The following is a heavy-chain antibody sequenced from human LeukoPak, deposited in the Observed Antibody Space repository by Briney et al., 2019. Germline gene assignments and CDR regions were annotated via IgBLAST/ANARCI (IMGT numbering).Heavy chain of an antibody. D-gene: IGHD3-10*01. CDR1: GGSFSDYY. CDR3: ARGFFDRGNPGSWFDP. J-gene: IGHJ5*02. CDR2: IYHTGNT. Sequence: SETLSLTCAVYGGSFSDYYWTWIRQTPGKGLEWIGYIYHTGNTYYNPSLKSRVTISVDRSKNQFSLRLTSVTAADTAVYYCARGFFDRGNPGSWFDPWGQGTLVTVSS. V-gene: IGHV4-34*01.